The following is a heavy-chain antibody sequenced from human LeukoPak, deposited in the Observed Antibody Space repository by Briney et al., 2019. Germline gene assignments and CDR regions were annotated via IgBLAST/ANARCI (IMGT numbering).Heavy chain of an antibody. CDR2: IYYSGTT. Sequence: PSETLSLTCTVSGGSISSHYWTWIRQPPGKGLEWIGYIYYSGTTNYNPSLKSRVTISVDTSKNQFSLKLSSVTAADTAVYYCARHVSWFGDGVQHWGQGTLVTVSS. CDR1: GGSISSHY. D-gene: IGHD3-10*01. CDR3: ARHVSWFGDGVQH. V-gene: IGHV4-59*08. J-gene: IGHJ1*01.